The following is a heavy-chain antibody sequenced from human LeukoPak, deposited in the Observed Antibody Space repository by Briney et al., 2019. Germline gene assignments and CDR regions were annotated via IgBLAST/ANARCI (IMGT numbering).Heavy chain of an antibody. V-gene: IGHV4-39*01. J-gene: IGHJ5*02. D-gene: IGHD4-11*01. CDR1: GGSITSSSYY. CDR2: IYYSGST. CDR3: ARNYSNFRDLGYAWKTRDNWFDP. Sequence: SETLPLTCTVSGGSITSSSYYWGWIRQPPGKGLEWIGSIYYSGSTHYNPSLKSRVTISVDTSKNQFSLRLTSVTAADTAVYYCARNYSNFRDLGYAWKTRDNWFDPWGQGILVTVSS.